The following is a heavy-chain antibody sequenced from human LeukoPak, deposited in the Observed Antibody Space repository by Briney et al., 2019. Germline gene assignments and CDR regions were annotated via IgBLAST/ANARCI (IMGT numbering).Heavy chain of an antibody. J-gene: IGHJ3*02. V-gene: IGHV4-39*01. CDR3: ARAVPAAPVDI. CDR2: IYYSGRT. Sequence: SETLSLTCAVSGGSISSSSYCWGWIRQPPGKWLEWIGSIYYSGRTYYNPSIKSRVTISVDTSKNQFSLKLSSVTAADTAVYYCARAVPAAPVDIWGQGTMVTVSS. D-gene: IGHD2-2*01. CDR1: GGSISSSSYC.